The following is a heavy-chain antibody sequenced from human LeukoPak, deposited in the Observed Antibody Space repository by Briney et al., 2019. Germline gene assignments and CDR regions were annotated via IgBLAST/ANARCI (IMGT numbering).Heavy chain of an antibody. D-gene: IGHD3-22*01. Sequence: GGSLRLSCAASGFTFSSYAMSWVRQAPGKGLEWVSAISDSGGNTYYADSVKGRFTISRDNSKNTLYLQMNSLRAEDTALYYCAKEDYYDSSGYYTDYYYYGMDVWGQGTTVTVSS. CDR1: GFTFSSYA. CDR2: ISDSGGNT. J-gene: IGHJ6*02. V-gene: IGHV3-23*01. CDR3: AKEDYYDSSGYYTDYYYYGMDV.